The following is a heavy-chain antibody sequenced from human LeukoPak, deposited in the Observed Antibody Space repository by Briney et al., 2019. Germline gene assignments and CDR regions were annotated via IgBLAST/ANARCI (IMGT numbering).Heavy chain of an antibody. D-gene: IGHD1-1*01. CDR2: ISSSGSTM. V-gene: IGHV3-48*03. CDR1: GFTFSSYE. J-gene: IGHJ4*02. Sequence: GGSLRLSCAASGFTFSSYEMNWVRQAPGKGLEWVSYISSSGSTMYYADSVKGRFTISRDNAKNSLYLQMNSLRAEDAAVYYCARDLGTPSDYWGQGTLVTVSS. CDR3: ARDLGTPSDY.